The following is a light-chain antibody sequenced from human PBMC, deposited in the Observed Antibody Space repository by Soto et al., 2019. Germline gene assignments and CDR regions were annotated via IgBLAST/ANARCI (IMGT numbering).Light chain of an antibody. CDR1: QGISTY. CDR2: AAS. V-gene: IGKV1-39*01. Sequence: DIQMTQSPTSVSSSVFDIVTITCRASQGISTYLNWYLQKPGKAPKLLIYAASSLQSGVPSRFSGSGSETDFTLTISSLQPEDFATYSCQQSYSTTWTFGQGAKVDIK. J-gene: IGKJ1*01. CDR3: QQSYSTTWT.